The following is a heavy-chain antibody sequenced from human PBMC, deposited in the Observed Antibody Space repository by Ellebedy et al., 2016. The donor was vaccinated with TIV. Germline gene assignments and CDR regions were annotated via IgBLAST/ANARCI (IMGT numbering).Heavy chain of an antibody. Sequence: GESLKISCAASGFTVSSNYMSWVRQAPGKGLEWVSVIYSGGSTYYANSVKGRFTISRHNSKNTLYLQMNSLRAEDTAVYYCARVLHSGWTEFDYWGQGTLVTVSS. CDR1: GFTVSSNY. CDR3: ARVLHSGWTEFDY. D-gene: IGHD6-19*01. V-gene: IGHV3-53*04. J-gene: IGHJ4*02. CDR2: IYSGGST.